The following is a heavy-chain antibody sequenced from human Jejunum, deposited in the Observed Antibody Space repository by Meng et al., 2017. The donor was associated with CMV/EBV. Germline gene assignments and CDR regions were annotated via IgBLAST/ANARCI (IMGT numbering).Heavy chain of an antibody. Sequence: SCAASGLSFSSFWMSWVRQAPGKGLEWVANIKGDGSEKFYVDSVKGRFIISRDNAENSLSLQMNSLRDEDTGVYYCAKNRNDAMDVWGQGTTVTVSS. V-gene: IGHV3-7*01. CDR3: AKNRNDAMDV. J-gene: IGHJ6*02. CDR1: GLSFSSFW. CDR2: IKGDGSEK.